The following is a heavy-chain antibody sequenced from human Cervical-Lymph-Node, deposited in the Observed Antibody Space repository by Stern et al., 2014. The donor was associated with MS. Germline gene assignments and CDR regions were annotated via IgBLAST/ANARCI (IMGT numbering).Heavy chain of an antibody. CDR2: INVKSGGA. D-gene: IGHD6-13*01. Sequence: VQLVESGAEVKKPGASVKVSCKASGYILSDYYMHWVRQAPGQGLEWMGWINVKSGGANFAQKFQGRVTLTMDTSINTAYMEVNRLTYDDTAVYYCARVIDSVAAAPFDLWGRGTLVTVSS. CDR3: ARVIDSVAAAPFDL. CDR1: GYILSDYY. J-gene: IGHJ2*01. V-gene: IGHV1-2*02.